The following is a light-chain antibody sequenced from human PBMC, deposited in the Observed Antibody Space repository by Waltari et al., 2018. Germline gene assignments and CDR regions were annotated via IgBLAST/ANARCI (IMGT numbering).Light chain of an antibody. CDR2: GAS. Sequence: EIVLTQSPGTLSLSPGERATLSCRATQSVSSSHLAWYQQKPGQAPRLLISGASSRATSIPDRFSASGSGTDFTLTISRLEPEDFAVYYCQQYGSSPLTFGGGTKVEIK. J-gene: IGKJ4*01. CDR3: QQYGSSPLT. CDR1: QSVSSSH. V-gene: IGKV3-20*01.